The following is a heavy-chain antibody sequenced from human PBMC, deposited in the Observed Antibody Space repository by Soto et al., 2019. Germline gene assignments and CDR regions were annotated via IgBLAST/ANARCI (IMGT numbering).Heavy chain of an antibody. D-gene: IGHD5-18*01. CDR3: ANRNGYRLSFDS. J-gene: IGHJ4*02. CDR1: GSTFSSYA. Sequence: GGSLRLSCAASGSTFSSYAMSSVRQAPGKGLEWVSAISGSGGSTYYADSVKGRFTISRDNSKNTLYLQMNSLRAEDTVVYYCANRNGYRLSFDSLGQAALVTGSA. CDR2: ISGSGGST. V-gene: IGHV3-23*01.